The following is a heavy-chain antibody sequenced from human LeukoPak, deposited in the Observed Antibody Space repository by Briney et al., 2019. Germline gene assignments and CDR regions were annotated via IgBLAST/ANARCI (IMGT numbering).Heavy chain of an antibody. D-gene: IGHD3-9*01. J-gene: IGHJ6*04. Sequence: ASLKVSCKLSRYTPNSYGITWVRQAPGQGLEWMGWISAYNGNTNYAQKLQGRVTVTTDTSTSTAYMELRSLRSDDTAVYYCARMERYYDILTGAMDVWGKGTTVTVSS. CDR3: ARMERYYDILTGAMDV. CDR1: RYTPNSYG. V-gene: IGHV1-18*04. CDR2: ISAYNGNT.